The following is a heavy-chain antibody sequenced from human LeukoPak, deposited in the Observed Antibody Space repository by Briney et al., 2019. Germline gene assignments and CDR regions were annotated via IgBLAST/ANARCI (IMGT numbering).Heavy chain of an antibody. Sequence: GGSLRLSCAASGFTFSSYGMHWVREAPGKGLEWVAVISYDGSNKYYADSVKGRFTISRDTSKNTLYLQMNSLRAEGTAVYFCAKDHYYDSSGPHYWGQGTLVTVSS. CDR2: ISYDGSNK. CDR1: GFTFSSYG. CDR3: AKDHYYDSSGPHY. J-gene: IGHJ4*02. V-gene: IGHV3-30*18. D-gene: IGHD3-22*01.